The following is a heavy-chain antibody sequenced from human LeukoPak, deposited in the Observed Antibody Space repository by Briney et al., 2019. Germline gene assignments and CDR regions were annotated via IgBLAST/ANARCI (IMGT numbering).Heavy chain of an antibody. V-gene: IGHV1-18*01. Sequence: ASVKVSCKASGYTFTSYDINWERQATGQGLEWMGWISAYSGDTNYAQKLQGRVTMTTDTSTNTAYMELRSLRSDDTAVYYCARDRGGYSYGYFDSWGQGTLVTVSS. CDR2: ISAYSGDT. CDR1: GYTFTSYD. CDR3: ARDRGGYSYGYFDS. D-gene: IGHD5-18*01. J-gene: IGHJ4*02.